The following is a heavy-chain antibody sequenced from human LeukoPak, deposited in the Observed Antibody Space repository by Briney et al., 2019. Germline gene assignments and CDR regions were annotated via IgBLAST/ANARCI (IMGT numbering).Heavy chain of an antibody. CDR3: ASSLGYYYDSSGYRPAFDP. J-gene: IGHJ5*02. CDR1: GYTFTSYY. D-gene: IGHD3-22*01. V-gene: IGHV1-46*01. Sequence: GASVKVSCKASGYTFTSYYMHWVRQAPGQGLEWMGIINPSGGSTSYAQKFQGRVTMTRDMSTSTVYMELSSLGSEDAAVYYCASSLGYYYDSSGYRPAFDPWGQGTLVTVSS. CDR2: INPSGGST.